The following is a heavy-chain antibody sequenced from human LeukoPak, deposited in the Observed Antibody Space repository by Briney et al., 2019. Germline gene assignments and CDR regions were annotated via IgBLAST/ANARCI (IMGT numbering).Heavy chain of an antibody. V-gene: IGHV4-34*01. Sequence: SETLSLTCAVYGGSFSGYYWSWIRQPPGKGLEWIGEINHSGSTNYNPSLKSRVTVSVDTSKNQFSLKLSSVTAADTAVYYCARGTRVRDYEYWGQGTLVTVSS. CDR2: INHSGST. J-gene: IGHJ4*02. D-gene: IGHD4-17*01. CDR1: GGSFSGYY. CDR3: ARGTRVRDYEY.